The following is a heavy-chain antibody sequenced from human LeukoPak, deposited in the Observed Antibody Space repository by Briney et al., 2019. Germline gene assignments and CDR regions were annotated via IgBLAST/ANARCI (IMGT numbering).Heavy chain of an antibody. V-gene: IGHV3-53*01. CDR2: MYTGGTT. D-gene: IGHD2-21*02. Sequence: GTSLRLSCETSGFTFSHFGMHWVRQAPGKGLEWVSAMYTGGTTYYADSVTGRFTVSRDTSRNTLFLHMDSLRAEDTAVYYCAKDEVTSGGGLASWGQGTLVIVSS. J-gene: IGHJ5*01. CDR1: GFTFSHFG. CDR3: AKDEVTSGGGLAS.